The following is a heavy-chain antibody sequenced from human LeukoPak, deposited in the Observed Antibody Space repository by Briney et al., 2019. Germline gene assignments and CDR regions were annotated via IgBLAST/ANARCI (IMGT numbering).Heavy chain of an antibody. D-gene: IGHD3-3*01. Sequence: SQTLSLTCTVSGGSISSGGYYWSWIRQPPGKGLEWIGYIYHSGSTYYNPSLKSRVTISVDRSKNQFSLKLSSVTAADTAVYYCARDRNRQDFWSGYYTPAGANWFDPWGQGTLVTVSS. CDR1: GGSISSGGYY. J-gene: IGHJ5*02. CDR2: IYHSGST. V-gene: IGHV4-30-2*01. CDR3: ARDRNRQDFWSGYYTPAGANWFDP.